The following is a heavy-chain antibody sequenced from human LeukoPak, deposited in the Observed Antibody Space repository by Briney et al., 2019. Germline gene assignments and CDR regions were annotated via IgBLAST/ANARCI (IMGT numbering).Heavy chain of an antibody. CDR1: GYTFTGYY. Sequence: GVSVKVSCKASGYTFTGYYMHWVRQAPGQGLEWMGWINPNSGGTNYAQKFKGRVTMTRDTSISTAYMELSRLRSDDTAVYYCARGQDELLWFGEFDYYYYYGMDVWGQGTTVTVSS. D-gene: IGHD3-10*01. J-gene: IGHJ6*02. V-gene: IGHV1-2*02. CDR2: INPNSGGT. CDR3: ARGQDELLWFGEFDYYYYYGMDV.